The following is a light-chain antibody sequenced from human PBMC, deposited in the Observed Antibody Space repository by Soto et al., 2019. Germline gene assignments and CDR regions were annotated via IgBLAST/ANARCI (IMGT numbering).Light chain of an antibody. Sequence: EIVLTQSPGTLSLSPGDRATLSCRASQSVSSSHLAWYQQKPGQAPSLLIYGASNRATGIPDRLSGGGSVTDFTLTISRLEPEDFAVYYCQQYGKSAMFTFGQGTKLEIK. CDR2: GAS. J-gene: IGKJ2*01. CDR3: QQYGKSAMFT. CDR1: QSVSSSH. V-gene: IGKV3-20*01.